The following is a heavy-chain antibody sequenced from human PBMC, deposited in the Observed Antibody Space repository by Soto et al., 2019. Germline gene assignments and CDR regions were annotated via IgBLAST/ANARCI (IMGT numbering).Heavy chain of an antibody. D-gene: IGHD3-22*01. CDR3: ARDGSGYRSRASPMDV. Sequence: QVQLVQSGAEVKKPGSSVKVSCKASGDTFSSYAISWVRQAPGQGLEWMGGIIPIFGTANYAQKFQGIVTITADESTSTAYMELSSLRSEDPAVYYCARDGSGYRSRASPMDVWGHGTTVSVSS. CDR2: IIPIFGTA. V-gene: IGHV1-69*01. CDR1: GDTFSSYA. J-gene: IGHJ6*02.